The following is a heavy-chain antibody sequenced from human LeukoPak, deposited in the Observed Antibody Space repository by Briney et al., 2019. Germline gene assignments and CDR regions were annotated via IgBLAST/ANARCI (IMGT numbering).Heavy chain of an antibody. CDR2: IYYSGST. Sequence: SETLSLTCTVSGGSISSYYWSWIRQPPGKGLEWIGYIYYSGSTNYNPSLKSRVTISVDTSKNQFSLKLSSVTAADTAVYYCARSSYYYGSGSYFDYWGQGTLVTVST. J-gene: IGHJ4*02. D-gene: IGHD3-10*01. CDR1: GGSISSYY. V-gene: IGHV4-59*01. CDR3: ARSSYYYGSGSYFDY.